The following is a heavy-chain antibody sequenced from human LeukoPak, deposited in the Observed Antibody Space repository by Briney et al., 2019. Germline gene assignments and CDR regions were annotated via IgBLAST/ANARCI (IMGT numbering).Heavy chain of an antibody. CDR2: ISSSGSTI. Sequence: PGGSLRLSCAASGFTFSDYYMSWIRQAPGKGLEWVSYISSSGSTIYYADSVKGRSTISRDNAKNSLYLQMNSLRAEDTAVYYCAREVGDYQLGYYHMDVWGKGTTVTVSS. J-gene: IGHJ6*03. D-gene: IGHD4-17*01. V-gene: IGHV3-11*04. CDR3: AREVGDYQLGYYHMDV. CDR1: GFTFSDYY.